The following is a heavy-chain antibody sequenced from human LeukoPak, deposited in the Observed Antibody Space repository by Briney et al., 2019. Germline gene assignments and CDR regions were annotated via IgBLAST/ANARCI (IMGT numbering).Heavy chain of an antibody. J-gene: IGHJ4*02. CDR2: IHRSGST. D-gene: IGHD2-15*01. CDR3: ARAIVVVVAINFDY. V-gene: IGHV4-61*02. CDR1: GGSISSGSYY. Sequence: PSQTLSLTCTVSGGSISSGSYYWSWIRQPAGKGLEWIGRIHRSGSTAYNPSVKSRVTISVDTSKNQFSLKLNSVTAADTAVYYCARAIVVVVAINFDYWGQGTLVTVSS.